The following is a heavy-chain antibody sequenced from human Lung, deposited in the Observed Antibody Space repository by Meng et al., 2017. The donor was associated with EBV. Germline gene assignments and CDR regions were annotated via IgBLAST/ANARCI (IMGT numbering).Heavy chain of an antibody. V-gene: IGHV4-4*02. CDR3: GRDQGRELINH. D-gene: IGHD1-7*01. Sequence: QVQLQEPGPGWVKPSGTLSFTCPVSGDSISSDIGWSWVRQPPGKGLEWIGEVYHRGDTNYNPSLKSRVDISVDKSKNQFYLSLFSVTAADTAVYYCGRDQGRELINHWGQGTLVTVSS. J-gene: IGHJ4*02. CDR1: GDSISSDIG. CDR2: VYHRGDT.